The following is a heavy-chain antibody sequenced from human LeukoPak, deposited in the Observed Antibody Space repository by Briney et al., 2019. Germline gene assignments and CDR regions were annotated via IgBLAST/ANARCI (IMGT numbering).Heavy chain of an antibody. J-gene: IGHJ4*02. D-gene: IGHD3-16*01. Sequence: PSETLSLTCSVSGYSISSDYYWGCIRQPPGKGLEWIGFIYYSGSTYYNPSLKSRVTISVDTSKNQFSLRLSSVTAADTAVYYCARVRYRLAETYIDYWGQGTLVTVSS. CDR2: IYYSGST. CDR3: ARVRYRLAETYIDY. V-gene: IGHV4-38-2*02. CDR1: GYSISSDYY.